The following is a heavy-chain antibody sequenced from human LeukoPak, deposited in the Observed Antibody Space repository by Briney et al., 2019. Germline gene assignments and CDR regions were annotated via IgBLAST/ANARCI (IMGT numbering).Heavy chain of an antibody. CDR3: ARALAPLSIAARRSFERDRYFDY. CDR2: IYHSGST. Sequence: SETLSLTCTVSGYSISSGYYWGWIRQPPGKGLEWIGSIYHSGSTYYNPSLKSRVTISVDTSKNQFSLKLSSVTAADTAVYYCARALAPLSIAARRSFERDRYFDYWGQGTLVTVSS. D-gene: IGHD6-6*01. J-gene: IGHJ4*02. V-gene: IGHV4-38-2*02. CDR1: GYSISSGYY.